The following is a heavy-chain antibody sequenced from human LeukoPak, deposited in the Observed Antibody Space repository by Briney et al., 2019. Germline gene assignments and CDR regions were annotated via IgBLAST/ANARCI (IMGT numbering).Heavy chain of an antibody. CDR2: ISHSGST. D-gene: IGHD3-3*01. CDR3: ARHRDQSGYYPNWFDP. V-gene: IGHV4-59*08. J-gene: IGHJ5*02. CDR1: GGSISGHY. Sequence: SETLSLTCTVSGGSISGHYWGWIRQPPGKGLEWIGYISHSGSTNYNPSLKSRVTISVDTSKNQFSLRLRSVTAADMAVYYWARHRDQSGYYPNWFDPWGQGTLSPSPQ.